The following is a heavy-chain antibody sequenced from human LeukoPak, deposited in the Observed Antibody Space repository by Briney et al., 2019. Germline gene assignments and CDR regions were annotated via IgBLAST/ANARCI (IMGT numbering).Heavy chain of an antibody. D-gene: IGHD2-15*01. V-gene: IGHV1-2*02. Sequence: ASVKVSCQASGYTLIGYYIHWVRQAAGQGLEWMGWINPDSGGTNYAQKFQGRVTMTRDTSISTAYLELSRLRSDDTAVYYGARISSGYCSGCSCNTKGYYLDYWGQGTLVTVSS. J-gene: IGHJ4*02. CDR1: GYTLIGYY. CDR3: ARISSGYCSGCSCNTKGYYLDY. CDR2: INPDSGGT.